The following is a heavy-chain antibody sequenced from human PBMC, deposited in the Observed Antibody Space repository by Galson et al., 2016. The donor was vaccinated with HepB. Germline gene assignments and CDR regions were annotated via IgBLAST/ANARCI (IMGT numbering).Heavy chain of an antibody. CDR3: ATGYVNTWYVDS. J-gene: IGHJ4*02. CDR2: INPSGGST. Sequence: SVKVSCKASGGTFSRYVISWVRQAPGQGLEWMGVINPSGGSTKDAQKFQGRVTMTRDTSTSTVYMELSSLRSEDTAVYYCATGYVNTWYVDSWGQGTLVTVSS. V-gene: IGHV1-46*01. D-gene: IGHD1-14*01. CDR1: GGTFSRYV.